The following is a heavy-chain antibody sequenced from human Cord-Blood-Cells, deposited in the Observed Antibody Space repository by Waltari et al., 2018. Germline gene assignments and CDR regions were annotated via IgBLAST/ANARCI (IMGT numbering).Heavy chain of an antibody. CDR3: ARLGRGSNWFDP. V-gene: IGHV5-51*01. Sequence: EVQLVQSGAEVKKPGEPLKISCKGSGHRFTRYGIAWGRQMPGKGLEWMGIIYPGDSDTRYSPSFQGQVTISADKSISTAYLQWSSLKASDTAMYYCARLGRGSNWFDPWGQGTLVTVSS. CDR2: IYPGDSDT. J-gene: IGHJ5*02. D-gene: IGHD6-19*01. CDR1: GHRFTRYG.